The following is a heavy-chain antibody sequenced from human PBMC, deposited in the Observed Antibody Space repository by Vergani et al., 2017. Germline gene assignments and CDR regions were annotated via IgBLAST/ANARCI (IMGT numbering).Heavy chain of an antibody. CDR2: IYSGGST. V-gene: IGHV3-53*01. J-gene: IGHJ4*02. CDR3: ARVDLGYCRGGSCSYYFDY. D-gene: IGHD2-15*01. CDR1: GFTVSSNY. Sequence: EVQVVESGGGLIQPGGSLRLSCEASGFTVSSNYMSWVRQAPGKGLEWVSVIYSGGSTSYADSVKGRFTISRDNLKNTLYLQMNSLRAEDTAVYYCARVDLGYCRGGSCSYYFDYWGQGTLVTVSS.